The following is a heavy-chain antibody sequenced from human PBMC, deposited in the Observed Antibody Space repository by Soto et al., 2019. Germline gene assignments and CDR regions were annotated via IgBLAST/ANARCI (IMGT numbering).Heavy chain of an antibody. D-gene: IGHD6-13*01. J-gene: IGHJ6*03. Sequence: QVQLVQSGAEVKKPGASVKASCKASGYTFTSYYMHWVRQAPGQGLEWLGIIKPSGGSTSYAQKLQGRGTMTRDTSTSTVYMELSSPRSEDTAVYYCARCGGSWVCYCYYYMDVRGKGTTVTVSS. CDR3: ARCGGSWVCYCYYYMDV. CDR1: GYTFTSYY. V-gene: IGHV1-46*03. CDR2: IKPSGGST.